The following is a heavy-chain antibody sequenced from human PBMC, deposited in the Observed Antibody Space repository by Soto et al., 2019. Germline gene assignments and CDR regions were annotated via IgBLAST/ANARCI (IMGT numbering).Heavy chain of an antibody. CDR3: ARDRVFTMVRGVINYYYYGMDV. CDR2: ISYDGSNK. J-gene: IGHJ6*02. Sequence: GGSLRLSCAASGFTFSSYAMHWVRQAPGKGLEWVAVISYDGSNKYYADSVKGRFTISRDNSKNTLYLQMNSLRAEDTAVYYCARDRVFTMVRGVINYYYYGMDVWGQGTTVTVSS. CDR1: GFTFSSYA. D-gene: IGHD3-10*01. V-gene: IGHV3-30-3*01.